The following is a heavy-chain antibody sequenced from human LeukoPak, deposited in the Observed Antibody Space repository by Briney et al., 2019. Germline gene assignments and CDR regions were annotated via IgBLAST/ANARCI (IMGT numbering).Heavy chain of an antibody. J-gene: IGHJ4*02. V-gene: IGHV3-23*01. CDR1: GFSFSGYA. D-gene: IGHD5-24*01. CDR2: ISGRGGST. CDR3: AKDQVATINPRYFDF. Sequence: GGSLRLSYAASGFSFSGYAMNWVRQAPGKGLEWVSGISGRGGSTYYADSVKGRFTISRDNSKSTLYLQMSSLRAEDTAIYYCAKDQVATINPRYFDFWGQGTLVTVSS.